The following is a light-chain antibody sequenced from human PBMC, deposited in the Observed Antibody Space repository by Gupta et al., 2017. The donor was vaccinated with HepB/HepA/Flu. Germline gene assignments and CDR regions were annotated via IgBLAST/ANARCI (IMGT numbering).Light chain of an antibody. CDR2: DAS. V-gene: IGKV3-11*01. CDR1: QGVSTY. J-gene: IGKJ5*01. Sequence: TVLTQSPDTLSLSQGESATPSCRARQGVSTYLAWYQQTPRQAPRLLTYDASNRATGIPARFSSSGSGADFTLTISRLETEYFAVYYCQQRGNRPLTFGQGTRLEIK. CDR3: QQRGNRPLT.